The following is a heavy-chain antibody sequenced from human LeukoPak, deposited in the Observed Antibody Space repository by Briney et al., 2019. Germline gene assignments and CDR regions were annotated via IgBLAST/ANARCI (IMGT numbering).Heavy chain of an antibody. Sequence: GESLKISCKGSGYSFTNYWIGWVRQMPGKGLEWMGIIYPGDSDTRYSPSFQGQVTISADKSISTAYLQWSSLKASDTAMYYCARGGNYLIGNYYYMDVWGKGTTVTVSS. J-gene: IGHJ6*03. V-gene: IGHV5-51*01. CDR1: GYSFTNYW. CDR2: IYPGDSDT. CDR3: ARGGNYLIGNYYYMDV. D-gene: IGHD3-10*01.